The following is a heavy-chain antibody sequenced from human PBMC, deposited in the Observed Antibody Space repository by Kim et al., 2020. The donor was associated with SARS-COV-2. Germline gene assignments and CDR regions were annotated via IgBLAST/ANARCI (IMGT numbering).Heavy chain of an antibody. Sequence: RFTIPRDNSKNTLYLQMNSLRAEDTAVYYCARDRGLGTSGDYYYYYGMDVWGQGTTVTVSS. J-gene: IGHJ6*02. V-gene: IGHV3-30*01. D-gene: IGHD1-7*01. CDR3: ARDRGLGTSGDYYYYYGMDV.